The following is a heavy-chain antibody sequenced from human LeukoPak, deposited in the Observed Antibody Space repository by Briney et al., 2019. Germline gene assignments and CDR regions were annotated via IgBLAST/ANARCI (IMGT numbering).Heavy chain of an antibody. CDR2: IWYDGSNK. V-gene: IGHV3-33*01. CDR3: ARDLRLGELSFSPKFDY. Sequence: GGSLRLSCAASGFTFSSYGMHWVRQAPGKGLEWVAVIWYDGSNKYYADSVKGRFTISRDNSKNTLYLQMNSLRAEDTAVYYCARDLRLGELSFSPKFDYWGQGTLVTVSS. D-gene: IGHD3-16*02. CDR1: GFTFSSYG. J-gene: IGHJ4*02.